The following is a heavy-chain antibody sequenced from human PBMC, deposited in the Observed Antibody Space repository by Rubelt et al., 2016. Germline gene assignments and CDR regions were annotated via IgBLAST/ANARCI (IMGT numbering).Heavy chain of an antibody. CDR3: ARDRGITIFGVVIPGGKDY. D-gene: IGHD3-3*01. J-gene: IGHJ4*02. Sequence: WYDGSNKYYADPVKGRFTISRDNSKNTLYLQMNSLRAEDTAVYYCARDRGITIFGVVIPGGKDYWGQGTLVTVSS. V-gene: IGHV3-33*01. CDR2: WYDGSNK.